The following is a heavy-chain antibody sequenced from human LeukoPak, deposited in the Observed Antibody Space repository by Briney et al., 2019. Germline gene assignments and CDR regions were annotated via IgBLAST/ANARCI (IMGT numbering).Heavy chain of an antibody. J-gene: IGHJ6*02. D-gene: IGHD6-13*01. CDR2: ISGSGGST. CDR1: GFTFSSYA. V-gene: IGHV3-23*01. CDR3: AREKAAAGTSRYYYYGMDV. Sequence: GGSLRLSCAASGFTFSSYAMSWVRQAPGKGLEWVSAISGSGGSTYYADSVKGRFTISRDNAKNSLYLQMNSLRAEDTAVYYCAREKAAAGTSRYYYYGMDVWGQGTTVTVSS.